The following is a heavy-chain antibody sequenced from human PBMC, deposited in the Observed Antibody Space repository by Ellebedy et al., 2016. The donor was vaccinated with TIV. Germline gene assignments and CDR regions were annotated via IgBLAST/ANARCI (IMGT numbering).Heavy chain of an antibody. CDR2: INPNTGGA. J-gene: IGHJ6*02. D-gene: IGHD3-9*01. CDR3: ARLHLDFFYKYGLDV. CDR1: GYTFTGYY. V-gene: IGHV1-2*02. Sequence: AASVKVSCKASGYTFTGYYIHWVRQAPGQGLKWMGWINPNTGGADFAQKFHGRITLTTDTSINTAYLDLSSLTSDDTAVYYCARLHLDFFYKYGLDVWGQGTTVTVSS.